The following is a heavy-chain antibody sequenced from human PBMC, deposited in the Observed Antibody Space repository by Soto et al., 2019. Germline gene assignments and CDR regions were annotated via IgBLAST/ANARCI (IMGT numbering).Heavy chain of an antibody. CDR2: IYWDDDK. CDR3: AHGTEKFDP. Sequence: QITLKESGPTLVKPTQTLTLTCTFSGFSLSTSGVGVAWIRQPRGKALEWLALIYWDDDKRYSPSLKSRLTITKDTSKNQVVLTMTKMDPVDTATYYCAHGTEKFDPWGQGTLVTVSS. CDR1: GFSLSTSGVG. V-gene: IGHV2-5*02. J-gene: IGHJ5*02.